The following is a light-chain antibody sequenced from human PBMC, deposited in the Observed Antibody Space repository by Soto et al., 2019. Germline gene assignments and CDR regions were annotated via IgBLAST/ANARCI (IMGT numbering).Light chain of an antibody. CDR2: EVS. J-gene: IGKJ4*01. Sequence: DIVMTQTPLSLSVTPGQPASISCKSTQSLLHSDGKTYFYWYLQKPGRPPQILIYEVSNRLPGVPDRFSGSGSGTDFTLRIRRVEAEDVGTYYCMQSVQAPLTFGGGTKVEIK. CDR3: MQSVQAPLT. V-gene: IGKV2D-29*01. CDR1: QSLLHSDGKTY.